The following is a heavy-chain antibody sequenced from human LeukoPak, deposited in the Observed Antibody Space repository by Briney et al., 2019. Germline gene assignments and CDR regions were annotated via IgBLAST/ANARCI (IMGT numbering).Heavy chain of an antibody. CDR2: INHSGST. J-gene: IGHJ4*02. V-gene: IGHV4-34*01. Sequence: SETLSLTCAVYGGSFSGYYWSWIRQPPGKGLEWVGEINHSGSTNYNPSLKSRVTISVDTSKNQFSLKLSSVTAADTAVYYCARDNYSWGQGTLVTVSS. CDR1: GGSFSGYY. D-gene: IGHD1-1*01. CDR3: ARDNYS.